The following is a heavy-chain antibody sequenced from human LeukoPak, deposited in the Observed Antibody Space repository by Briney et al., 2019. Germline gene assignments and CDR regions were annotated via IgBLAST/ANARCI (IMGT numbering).Heavy chain of an antibody. V-gene: IGHV4-34*01. CDR2: INHSGST. J-gene: IGHJ4*02. D-gene: IGHD3-10*01. CDR3: AKHYMGSSYNRGLDY. CDR1: GGSFSGYY. Sequence: SETLSLTCAVYGGSFSGYYWSWIRQPPGKRLEWIGEINHSGSTSYNPSLKSRVTISVDTSKNQFSLKLSSVTAADTAVYYCAKHYMGSSYNRGLDYWGQGTLVTVSS.